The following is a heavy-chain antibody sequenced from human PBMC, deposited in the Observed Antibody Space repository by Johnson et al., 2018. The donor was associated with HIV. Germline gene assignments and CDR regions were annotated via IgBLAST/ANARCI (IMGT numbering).Heavy chain of an antibody. D-gene: IGHD3-22*01. Sequence: VQLVESGGGLIQPGGSLRLSCAVSGFTVSSNYMSWVRQAPGKGLEWVSVIYTDGSTYYTDSVKGRFTISRDNSKNTLYLQMNSLRAEDTAVYYCARDPHDYDSNDAFDIWGQGTMVTVSS. J-gene: IGHJ3*02. CDR1: GFTVSSNY. V-gene: IGHV3-53*01. CDR3: ARDPHDYDSNDAFDI. CDR2: IYTDGST.